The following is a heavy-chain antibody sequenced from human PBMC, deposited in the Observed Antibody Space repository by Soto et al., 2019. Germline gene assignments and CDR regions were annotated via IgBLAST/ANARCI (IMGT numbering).Heavy chain of an antibody. CDR1: GYTFTSYD. V-gene: IGHV1-8*01. Sequence: ASVKVSCKASGYTFTSYDINWLRQSTGQGLEWMGWMNPNSGNTGYAQKFQGRVTMTRNTSISTAYMELSSLRSEDTAVYYCARKGGCTNGVCYYYYYYGMDVWSQGTTVTVSS. D-gene: IGHD2-8*01. CDR2: MNPNSGNT. J-gene: IGHJ6*02. CDR3: ARKGGCTNGVCYYYYYYGMDV.